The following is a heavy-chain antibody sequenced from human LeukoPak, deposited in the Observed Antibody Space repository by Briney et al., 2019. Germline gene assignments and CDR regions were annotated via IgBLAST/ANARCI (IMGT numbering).Heavy chain of an antibody. Sequence: GGSLRLSCAASGFTFSTYAMNWVRQAPGKGLEWVSAISGGGGGTYYADTVKGRFTISRDNSKKTLYLQMNSLRAEDTAVYYCARETGDDAFDIWGQGTMVTVSS. V-gene: IGHV3-23*01. CDR1: GFTFSTYA. D-gene: IGHD7-27*01. CDR3: ARETGDDAFDI. J-gene: IGHJ3*02. CDR2: ISGGGGGT.